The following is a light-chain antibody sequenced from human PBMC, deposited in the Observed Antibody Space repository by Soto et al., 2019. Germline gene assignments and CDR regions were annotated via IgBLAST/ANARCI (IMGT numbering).Light chain of an antibody. CDR2: DVS. V-gene: IGLV2-14*01. J-gene: IGLJ3*02. Sequence: QSALTQPASVSGSPGQSITISCTGPSSDVGGYNYVSWYQQHPGKAPNLMIYDVSNRPSGVSNRFSGSKSGNTASLTISGLQAEDEADYYCSSYTSSSTWVFGGGTKVTVL. CDR3: SSYTSSSTWV. CDR1: SSDVGGYNY.